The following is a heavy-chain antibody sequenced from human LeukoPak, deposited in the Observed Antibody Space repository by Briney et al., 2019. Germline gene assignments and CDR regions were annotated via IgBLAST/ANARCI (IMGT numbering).Heavy chain of an antibody. CDR3: AKDLVIVVVRPNYYFDY. CDR1: GFTFSSYS. J-gene: IGHJ4*02. Sequence: GGSLRLSCAASGFTFSSYSMNWVRQAPGKGLEWVSSISSSSSYIYYADSVKGRFTISRDNAKNSLYLQMNSLRAEDTAVYYCAKDLVIVVVRPNYYFDYWGQGTLVTVSS. D-gene: IGHD3-22*01. V-gene: IGHV3-21*04. CDR2: ISSSSSYI.